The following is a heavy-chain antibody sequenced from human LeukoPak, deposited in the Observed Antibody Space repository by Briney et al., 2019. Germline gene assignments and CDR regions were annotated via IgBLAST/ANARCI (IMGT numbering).Heavy chain of an antibody. D-gene: IGHD3-10*01. CDR1: GGTFSSYA. CDR3: ARSPYGSGSYPQY. J-gene: IGHJ4*02. CDR2: ISPNSGGT. V-gene: IGHV1-2*02. Sequence: ASVKVSCKASGGTFSSYAISWVRQAPGQGLEWMGWISPNSGGTNYAQKFQGRVTMTRDTSISTAYMELSRLRSDDTAVYYCARSPYGSGSYPQYWGQGTLVTVSS.